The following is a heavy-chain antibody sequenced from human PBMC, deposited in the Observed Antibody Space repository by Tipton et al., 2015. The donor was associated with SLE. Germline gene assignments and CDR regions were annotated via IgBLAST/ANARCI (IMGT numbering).Heavy chain of an antibody. V-gene: IGHV4-59*01. J-gene: IGHJ5*02. D-gene: IGHD3-22*01. CDR1: GGSISSYY. CDR3: ARTWEDSSGYDWFDP. CDR2: IYDSGHT. Sequence: GLVKPSETLSLTCTVSGGSISSYYWNWIRQPPGKGLEWIVYIYDSGHTNYNPSLKSRVTISVDTSKNQFSLKLSSVTAADTAVYYCARTWEDSSGYDWFDPWGQGTLVTVSS.